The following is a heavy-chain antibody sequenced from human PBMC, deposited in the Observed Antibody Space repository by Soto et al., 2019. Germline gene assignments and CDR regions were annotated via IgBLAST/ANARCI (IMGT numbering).Heavy chain of an antibody. CDR1: GYTFTSYG. CDR3: ARFSGGSYNTYYFYYGMDV. V-gene: IGHV1-18*04. Sequence: ASVKVSCKASGYTFTSYGISWVRQAPGQGLDWMGWVSAYNGNTKYAQDLQGRVTMTTDTSTSTAYMELRSLRSDDTAMYYCARFSGGSYNTYYFYYGMDVWGQGTTVTVSS. J-gene: IGHJ6*02. D-gene: IGHD2-15*01. CDR2: VSAYNGNT.